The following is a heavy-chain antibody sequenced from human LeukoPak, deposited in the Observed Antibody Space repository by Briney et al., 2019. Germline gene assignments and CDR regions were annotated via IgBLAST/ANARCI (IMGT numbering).Heavy chain of an antibody. CDR3: ARGRVSSSWYSAFDY. D-gene: IGHD6-13*01. J-gene: IGHJ4*02. CDR2: IYTSGST. Sequence: SETLPLTCTVSGGSISSYYWSWIRQPAGKGLEWIGRIYTSGSTNYNPSLKSRVTMSVDTSKNQFSLKLSSVTAADTAVYYCARGRVSSSWYSAFDYWGQGTLVTVSS. CDR1: GGSISSYY. V-gene: IGHV4-4*07.